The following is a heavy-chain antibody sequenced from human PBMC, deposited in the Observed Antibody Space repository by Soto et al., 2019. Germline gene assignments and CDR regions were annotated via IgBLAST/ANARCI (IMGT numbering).Heavy chain of an antibody. CDR2: IYYSGST. J-gene: IGHJ4*02. V-gene: IGHV4-59*01. CDR1: GGSISSYY. D-gene: IGHD6-19*01. Sequence: QVQLQESGPGLVKPSETLSLTCTVSGGSISSYYWSWIRQPPGKGLEWIGYIYYSGSTNYNPSLKSRVTIAVDTSKIRCSLMLSSVTAADTAVYYCARGSSGWYGDYWGQGTLVTVSS. CDR3: ARGSSGWYGDY.